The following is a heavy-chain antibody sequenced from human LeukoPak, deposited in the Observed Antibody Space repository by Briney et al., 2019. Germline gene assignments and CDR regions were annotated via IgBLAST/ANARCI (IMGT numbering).Heavy chain of an antibody. CDR2: ISTSSSYI. CDR3: ARDPYSGAYGDTYYYYMDV. J-gene: IGHJ6*03. Sequence: GGSLRLSCAASGFTFSSYSMNWVRQAPGKGLEWVSSISTSSSYIYYADSVKGRFTISRDNARNSLYLQMNSLTAEDTAVYYCARDPYSGAYGDTYYYYMDVWGKGTTVTISS. D-gene: IGHD1-26*01. V-gene: IGHV3-21*01. CDR1: GFTFSSYS.